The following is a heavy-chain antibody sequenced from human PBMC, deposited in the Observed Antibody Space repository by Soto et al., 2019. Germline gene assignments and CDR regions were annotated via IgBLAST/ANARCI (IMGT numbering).Heavy chain of an antibody. D-gene: IGHD6-13*01. Sequence: PGGSLRLSCAASGFTFSSYSMNWVRQAPGKGLEWVSSISSSSSYIYYADSVKGRFTITRDNSKNTLYLQMNSLRADDTTVKYYAKGDYGSSTWRKKFDYGGQGTLVTVSS. J-gene: IGHJ4*02. CDR3: AKGDYGSSTWRKKFDY. CDR1: GFTFSSYS. V-gene: IGHV3-21*04. CDR2: ISSSSSYI.